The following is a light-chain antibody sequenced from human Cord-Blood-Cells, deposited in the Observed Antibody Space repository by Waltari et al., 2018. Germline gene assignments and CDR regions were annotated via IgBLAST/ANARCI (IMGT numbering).Light chain of an antibody. CDR3: QQSYSTLART. CDR1: QSISSY. Sequence: DIQMTQSPCSLAASVRDGVPMPCRASQSISSYLNWYQQKPGKAPKLLIYAASSLQSGVPSRFSGSGSGTDFTLTISSLQPEDFATYYCQQSYSTLARTFSGGTKVEIK. J-gene: IGKJ4*01. V-gene: IGKV1-39*01. CDR2: AAS.